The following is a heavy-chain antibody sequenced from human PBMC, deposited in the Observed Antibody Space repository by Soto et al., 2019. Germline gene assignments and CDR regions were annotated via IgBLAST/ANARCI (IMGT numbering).Heavy chain of an antibody. CDR1: GFRFSDAW. J-gene: IGHJ4*02. CDR3: CAHGTNYGSFDY. D-gene: IGHD1-1*01. Sequence: GGSLRLSCAASGFRFSDAWMTWVRQVPGRGLEWVGRIKSKLRDGETDYAAAVKGRFTISRDDSKSTLYLHMHSLTAEDTAVYYCCAHGTNYGSFDYWGQGALVTV. CDR2: IKSKLRDGET. V-gene: IGHV3-15*01.